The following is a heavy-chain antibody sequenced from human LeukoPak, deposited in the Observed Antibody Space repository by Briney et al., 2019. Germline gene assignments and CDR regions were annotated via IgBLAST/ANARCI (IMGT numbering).Heavy chain of an antibody. J-gene: IGHJ4*02. CDR1: GGTFSGYA. CDR3: ARHWGPYGDLAFDH. D-gene: IGHD4-17*01. V-gene: IGHV1-69*04. Sequence: ASVKVSCKASGGTFSGYAISWVRQAPGQGLEWMGRIIPILGIANYAQKFQGRVTITADKSTSTAYMELSSLRSEDTAVYYCARHWGPYGDLAFDHWGQGTLVTVSS. CDR2: IIPILGIA.